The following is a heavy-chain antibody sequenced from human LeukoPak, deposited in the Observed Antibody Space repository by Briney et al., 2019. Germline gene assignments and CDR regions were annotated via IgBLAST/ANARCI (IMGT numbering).Heavy chain of an antibody. V-gene: IGHV1-69*13. CDR1: GGTFSSYA. CDR3: ARETSDDSSGYPDAFDI. J-gene: IGHJ3*02. Sequence: ASVKVSCKASGGTFSSYAISWVRQAPGQGLEWMGGIIPIFGTANYAQKLQGRVTITADESTSTAYMELSSLRSEDTAVYYCARETSDDSSGYPDAFDIWGQGTMVTVSS. CDR2: IIPIFGTA. D-gene: IGHD3-22*01.